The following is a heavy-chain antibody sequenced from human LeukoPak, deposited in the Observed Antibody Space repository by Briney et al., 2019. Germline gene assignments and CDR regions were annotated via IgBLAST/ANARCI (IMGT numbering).Heavy chain of an antibody. CDR1: GGSFSGYY. D-gene: IGHD4-17*01. CDR3: ARGQRSHRLFYGRHTPFDY. Sequence: SETLSLTCAVYGGSFSGYYWSWIRQPPGKGLEWLGEINHSGSTNYNPSLKSRVTISVDTSKNQFSLKLSSVTAADTAVYYCARGQRSHRLFYGRHTPFDYWGQGTLVTVSS. V-gene: IGHV4-34*01. J-gene: IGHJ4*02. CDR2: INHSGST.